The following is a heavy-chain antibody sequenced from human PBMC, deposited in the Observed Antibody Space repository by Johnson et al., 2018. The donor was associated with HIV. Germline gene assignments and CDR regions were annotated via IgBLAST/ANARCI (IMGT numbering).Heavy chain of an antibody. CDR3: AREGGSYKDDAFDI. J-gene: IGHJ3*02. CDR2: ISYDGSNK. D-gene: IGHD3-10*01. CDR1: GFTFSSYA. V-gene: IGHV3-30-3*01. Sequence: QMLLVESGGGLVQPGGSLRLSCAASGFTFSSYAMHWVRQAPGKGLEWVAVISYDGSNKYYADSVKGRFTISRDNSKNTLYLQMNSLRAEDTALYYCAREGGSYKDDAFDIWGQGTVVTVSS.